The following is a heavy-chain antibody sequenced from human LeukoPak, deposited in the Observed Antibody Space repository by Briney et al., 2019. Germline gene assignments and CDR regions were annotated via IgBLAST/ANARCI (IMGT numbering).Heavy chain of an antibody. CDR2: IYYSGST. CDR1: GESFSSYY. CDR3: ARGGLYYDFWSGYLEGYDY. J-gene: IGHJ4*02. D-gene: IGHD3-3*01. V-gene: IGHV4-59*01. Sequence: PSETLSLTCAVYGESFSSYYWSWIRQPPGKGLEWIGYIYYSGSTNYNPSLKSRVTISVDTSKNQFSLKLSSVTAADTAVYYCARGGLYYDFWSGYLEGYDYWGQGTLVTVSS.